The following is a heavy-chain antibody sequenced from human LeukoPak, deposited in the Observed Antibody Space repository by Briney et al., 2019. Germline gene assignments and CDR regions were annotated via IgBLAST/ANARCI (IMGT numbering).Heavy chain of an antibody. CDR2: ISGSGGST. Sequence: GGSLRLSCAASGFTFSSYAMSWVRQAPGKGLEWVSAISGSGGSTYYADSVKGRFTISRDNSKNTLYLQMNSLRAEDTAVYYCAKHPYDYVWGSYRSRFDYWGQGTLVTVSS. V-gene: IGHV3-23*01. CDR1: GFTFSSYA. J-gene: IGHJ4*02. D-gene: IGHD3-16*02. CDR3: AKHPYDYVWGSYRSRFDY.